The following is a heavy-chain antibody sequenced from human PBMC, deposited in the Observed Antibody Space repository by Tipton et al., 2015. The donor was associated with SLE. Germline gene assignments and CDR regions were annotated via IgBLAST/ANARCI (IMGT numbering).Heavy chain of an antibody. CDR2: ISGSSTYV. CDR3: ARLPYDSRGYYCMYSYGLDV. D-gene: IGHD3-22*01. V-gene: IGHV3-21*03. CDR1: GFTFSNYN. Sequence: SLRLSCAASGFTFSNYNINWVRQAPGKGLEWVSSISGSSTYVHYADSVKGRFTVSRDNAKNSLFLQMNGLRPEDTAVYYCARLPYDSRGYYCMYSYGLDVWGQGTTVTVSS. J-gene: IGHJ6*02.